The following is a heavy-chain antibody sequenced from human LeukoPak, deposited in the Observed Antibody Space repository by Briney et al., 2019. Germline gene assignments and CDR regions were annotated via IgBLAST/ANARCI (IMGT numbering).Heavy chain of an antibody. J-gene: IGHJ6*03. V-gene: IGHV1-18*01. D-gene: IGHD6-19*01. Sequence: ASVKVSCKASGYTFTCYGISWVRQAPGQGLEWMGWISAYNGNTNYAQKLQGRVTMTTDTSTSTAYMELRSLRSDDTAVYYCARSLTVAGTRRYYYYMDVWGKGTTVTVSS. CDR2: ISAYNGNT. CDR1: GYTFTCYG. CDR3: ARSLTVAGTRRYYYYMDV.